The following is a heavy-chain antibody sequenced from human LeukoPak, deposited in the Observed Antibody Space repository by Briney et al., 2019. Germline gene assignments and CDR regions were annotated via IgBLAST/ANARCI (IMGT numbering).Heavy chain of an antibody. CDR1: SYSISSAYY. V-gene: IGHV4-38-2*02. D-gene: IGHD3-3*02. Sequence: SETLPLTCTVSSYSISSAYYWGWIRQPPGKGLEWIGTIYHSGSTYNNPSLKSRVTISVDTSRNQFSLKLSSVTAADTAVYYCARVSLGYYYCNMDVWGKGTTVTVSS. CDR3: ARVSLGYYYCNMDV. CDR2: IYHSGST. J-gene: IGHJ6*03.